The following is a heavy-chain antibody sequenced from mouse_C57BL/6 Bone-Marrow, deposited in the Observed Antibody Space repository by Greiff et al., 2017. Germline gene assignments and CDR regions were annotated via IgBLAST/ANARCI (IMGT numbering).Heavy chain of an antibody. CDR3: ARWEYDYYGRGDY. D-gene: IGHD1-1*01. CDR1: GYTFTSYW. V-gene: IGHV1-50*01. Sequence: QVQLQQPGAELVKPGASVTLSCKASGYTFTSYWMQWVKQRPGQGLEWIGEIDPSDSYTNYNQKFKGKATLTVETSSSTVYMQLSSLTSEDSAVYDCARWEYDYYGRGDYWGQGTTLTVSS. CDR2: IDPSDSYT. J-gene: IGHJ2*01.